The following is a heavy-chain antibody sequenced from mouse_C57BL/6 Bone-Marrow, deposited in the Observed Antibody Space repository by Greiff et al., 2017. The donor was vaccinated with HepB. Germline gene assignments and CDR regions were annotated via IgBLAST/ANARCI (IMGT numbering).Heavy chain of an antibody. CDR1: GYTFTSYG. D-gene: IGHD1-1*01. J-gene: IGHJ4*01. CDR3: ARCGIYYYGSGAMDY. V-gene: IGHV1-81*01. Sequence: VQLQQSGAELARPGASVKLSCKASGYTFTSYGISWVKQRTGQGLEWIGEIYPRSGNTYYNEKFKGKATLTADKSSSTAYMELRSLTSEDSAVYFCARCGIYYYGSGAMDYWGQGTSVTVSS. CDR2: IYPRSGNT.